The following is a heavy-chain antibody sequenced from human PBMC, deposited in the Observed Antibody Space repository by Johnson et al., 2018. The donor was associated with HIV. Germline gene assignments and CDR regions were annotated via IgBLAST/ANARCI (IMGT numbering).Heavy chain of an antibody. J-gene: IGHJ3*02. CDR1: GFTFDDYA. CDR2: ISWNSGSI. Sequence: VQLVESGGRVVRPGGSLRLSCVASGFTFDDYAMHWVRHVAGKGLEWVSGISWNSGSIGYADSLKGRFTISRDNAKNSLYLQMNSLRAEDTALYYCAKDMGRYSSSSAAFDIWGQGTMVIVSS. D-gene: IGHD6-6*01. V-gene: IGHV3-9*01. CDR3: AKDMGRYSSSSAAFDI.